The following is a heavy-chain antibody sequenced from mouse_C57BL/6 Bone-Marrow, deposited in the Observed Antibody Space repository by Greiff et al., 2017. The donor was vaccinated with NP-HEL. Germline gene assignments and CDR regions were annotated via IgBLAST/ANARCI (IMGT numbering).Heavy chain of an antibody. D-gene: IGHD2-12*01. CDR2: ISSGSSTI. CDR1: GFTFSDYG. V-gene: IGHV5-17*01. Sequence: EVQLVESGGGLVKPGGSLKLSCAASGFTFSDYGMHWVRQAPEKGLEWVAYISSGSSTIYYADTVKGRFTISRDIAKNTLFLQMTSLRSEDTAMYYCARRYRGLYYYAMDYWGQGTSVTVSS. CDR3: ARRYRGLYYYAMDY. J-gene: IGHJ4*01.